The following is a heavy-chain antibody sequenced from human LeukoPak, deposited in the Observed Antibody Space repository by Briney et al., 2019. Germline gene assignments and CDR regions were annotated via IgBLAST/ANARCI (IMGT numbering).Heavy chain of an antibody. Sequence: GGSLRLSCAASGFTFGDYAMSWVRQAPGKGLEWVGFIRSKAYGGTTEYAASVKGRFTISRDDSKSIAYLQMNSLKTEDTAVYYCTGYCSSTSCCARNLRLDYWGQGTLVTVSS. CDR1: GFTFGDYA. V-gene: IGHV3-49*04. CDR3: TGYCSSTSCCARNLRLDY. CDR2: IRSKAYGGTT. D-gene: IGHD2-2*01. J-gene: IGHJ4*02.